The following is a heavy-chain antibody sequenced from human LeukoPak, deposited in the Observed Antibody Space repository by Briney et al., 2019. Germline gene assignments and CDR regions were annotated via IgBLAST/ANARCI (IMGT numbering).Heavy chain of an antibody. V-gene: IGHV3-20*04. CDR2: INWNGGST. J-gene: IGHJ4*02. D-gene: IGHD1-26*01. CDR1: GFTLDDYG. Sequence: GGSLRLSCAASGFTLDDYGMSWVRQAPGKGLEWVSGINWNGGSTGYADSVKGRFTISRDNAKNSLYLQMNSLRAEDTALYYCATIVGATGNDYWGQGTLVTVSS. CDR3: ATIVGATGNDY.